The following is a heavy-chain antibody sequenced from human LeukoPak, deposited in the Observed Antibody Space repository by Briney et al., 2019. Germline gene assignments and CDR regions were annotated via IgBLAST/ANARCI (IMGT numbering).Heavy chain of an antibody. Sequence: ASVKVSCKVSGYTLTELSMHWVRQAPGKGLEWMGGFDPEDGETIYAQKFQGRVTMTEDTSTDTAYMELSSLRSEDTAVYYCATVVDRGYPFWWHFDYWGQGTLVAVSS. CDR2: FDPEDGET. V-gene: IGHV1-24*01. CDR1: GYTLTELS. J-gene: IGHJ4*02. D-gene: IGHD5-18*01. CDR3: ATVVDRGYPFWWHFDY.